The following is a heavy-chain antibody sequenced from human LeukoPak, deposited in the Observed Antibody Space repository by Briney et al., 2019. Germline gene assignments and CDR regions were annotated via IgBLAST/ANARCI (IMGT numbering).Heavy chain of an antibody. CDR3: ARRTVGPTGRWFDS. CDR1: DYSIRSDYY. V-gene: IGHV4-38-2*02. J-gene: IGHJ5*01. Sequence: SETLSLTCTVSDYSIRSDYYWDWLRPPPEKVLEWIGSIHHSGTTYYNPSLKSRVTISVDTSKNQFSLKVKSVSAADTAVYYCARRTVGPTGRWFDSWGQGTQVTVSS. CDR2: IHHSGTT. D-gene: IGHD1-26*01.